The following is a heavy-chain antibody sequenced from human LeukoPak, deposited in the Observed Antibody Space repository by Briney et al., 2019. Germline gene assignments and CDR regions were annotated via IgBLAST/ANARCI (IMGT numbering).Heavy chain of an antibody. CDR2: ISGSGGNT. CDR3: AREGLLWFGEPEDAFDI. V-gene: IGHV3-23*01. D-gene: IGHD3-10*01. J-gene: IGHJ3*02. Sequence: GGSLRLSCAASGFTFSSYGMSWVRQAPGKGLEWVSAISGSGGNTYFADSVKGRFTISRDNSKNTLYLQMNSLRAEDTAVYYCAREGLLWFGEPEDAFDIWGQGTMVTVSS. CDR1: GFTFSSYG.